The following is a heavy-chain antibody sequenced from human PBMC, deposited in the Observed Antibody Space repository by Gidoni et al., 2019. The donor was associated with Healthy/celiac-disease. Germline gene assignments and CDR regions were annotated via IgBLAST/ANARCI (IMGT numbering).Heavy chain of an antibody. V-gene: IGHV1-18*01. CDR3: AREVLVIIVGFYYGMDV. Sequence: QVQLVQSGAEVKKPGASVKVSCKASGYPFTSYGISWVRQAPGQGLEWMGWISAYNGNTNYAQKLQGRVTMTTDTSTSTAYMELRSLRSDDTAVYYCAREVLVIIVGFYYGMDVWGQGTTVTVSS. J-gene: IGHJ6*02. CDR1: GYPFTSYG. CDR2: ISAYNGNT. D-gene: IGHD3-9*01.